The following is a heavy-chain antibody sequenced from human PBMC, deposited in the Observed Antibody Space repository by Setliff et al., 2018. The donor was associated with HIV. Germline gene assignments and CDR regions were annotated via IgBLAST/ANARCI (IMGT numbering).Heavy chain of an antibody. CDR2: INTNTGNP. J-gene: IGHJ6*02. V-gene: IGHV7-4-1*02. Sequence: GASVKVSCKTSGYNFENYAINWVRQAPGQGLEWMGWINTNTGNPTYAQGFTGRFVFSLDTSVSTAYLQISSLKAEDTAVYYCASISGHRYYYYGMDVWGQGTTVTVSS. D-gene: IGHD5-12*01. CDR3: ASISGHRYYYYGMDV. CDR1: GYNFENYA.